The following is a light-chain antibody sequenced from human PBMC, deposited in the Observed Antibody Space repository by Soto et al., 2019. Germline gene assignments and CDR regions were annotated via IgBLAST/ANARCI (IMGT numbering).Light chain of an antibody. V-gene: IGKV1-39*01. CDR1: QSISSY. J-gene: IGKJ1*01. Sequence: IQMNQSPSSLSASVGDRVTITCRASQSISSYLNWYQQKPGKAPKLLIYAASTLQSGVPSRFSGSGSGTDFTLTISCLQSEDFATYYCQQYYSFPRTFGQGAKADNK. CDR3: QQYYSFPRT. CDR2: AAS.